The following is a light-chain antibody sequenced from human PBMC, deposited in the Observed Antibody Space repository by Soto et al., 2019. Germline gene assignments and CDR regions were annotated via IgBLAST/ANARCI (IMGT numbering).Light chain of an antibody. CDR3: QSYDSSLSGSVV. CDR1: SSNIGAGYD. V-gene: IGLV1-40*01. Sequence: QSVLTQPPSVSGAPGQRVTISCTGSSSNIGAGYDVHWYQQLPGTAPKLLIYGNSNRPSGVPDRFSGSKSGTSASLAITGLHAEDEADYSRQSYDSSLSGSVVFGGGTKLTVL. J-gene: IGLJ2*01. CDR2: GNS.